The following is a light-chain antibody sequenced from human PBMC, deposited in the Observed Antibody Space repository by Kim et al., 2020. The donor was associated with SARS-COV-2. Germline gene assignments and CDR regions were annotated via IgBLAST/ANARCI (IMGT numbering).Light chain of an antibody. CDR2: DVT. J-gene: IGLJ1*01. CDR1: SSDVGGYNY. V-gene: IGLV2-11*01. CDR3: CSYAGSYTNYV. Sequence: SVTRSCTGTSSDVGGYNYVSWYQQHPGKAPKLMMYDVTKRPSGVPDRCSGSKSGNTASLTISGLQAEDEADYYCCSYAGSYTNYVFGTGTKVTVL.